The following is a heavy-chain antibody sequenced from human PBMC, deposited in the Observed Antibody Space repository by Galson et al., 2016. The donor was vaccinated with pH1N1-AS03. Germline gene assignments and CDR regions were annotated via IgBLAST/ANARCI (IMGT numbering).Heavy chain of an antibody. J-gene: IGHJ5*02. V-gene: IGHV2-5*01. CDR1: GFSLSTSGVG. D-gene: IGHD4-17*01. CDR3: ARAYYGDFADWFDP. CDR2: IYWNDDI. Sequence: PALVKPTQTLTLTCTFSGFSLSTSGVGVGWIRQAPGKALEWLAIIYWNDDIRYSPSLRNRLTITKDTSKSQVVLAMTNMDPVDTATYFCARAYYGDFADWFDPWGQGTPVTVSS.